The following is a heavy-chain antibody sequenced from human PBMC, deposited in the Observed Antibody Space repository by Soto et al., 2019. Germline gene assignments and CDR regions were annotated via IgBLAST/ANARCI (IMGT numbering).Heavy chain of an antibody. Sequence: QVQLAQSGAEVRKPGSSVKVSCRASGGSFSDFAFSWVRQAPGQGLEWMGGSIPLFAATKYAQRFQGRVTMSAGSVTRRGYLALMSLTSDDSAVYYCARGGSVAVPAALSSYDDYTNYRFDSWGQGTLVSVSS. V-gene: IGHV1-69*01. CDR3: ARGGSVAVPAALSSYDDYTNYRFDS. D-gene: IGHD4-4*01. CDR2: SIPLFAAT. CDR1: GGSFSDFA. J-gene: IGHJ4*02.